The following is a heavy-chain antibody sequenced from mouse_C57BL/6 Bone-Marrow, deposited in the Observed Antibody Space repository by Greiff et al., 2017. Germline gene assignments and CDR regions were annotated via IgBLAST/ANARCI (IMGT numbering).Heavy chain of an antibody. CDR3: AFYYYGSSPYFDY. CDR1: GYSFTDYN. J-gene: IGHJ2*01. CDR2: IKPNYGTT. Sequence: EVQLQQSGPELVKPGASVKISCKASGYSFTDYNMNWVKQSNGKSLEWIGVIKPNYGTTSYNQKFKGKATLTVDQSSSTAYMQLNSLTSEDSAVYYCAFYYYGSSPYFDYWGQGTTLTVSS. V-gene: IGHV1-39*01. D-gene: IGHD1-1*01.